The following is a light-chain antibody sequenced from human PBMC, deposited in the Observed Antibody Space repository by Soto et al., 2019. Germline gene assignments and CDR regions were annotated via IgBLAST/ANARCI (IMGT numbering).Light chain of an antibody. J-gene: IGKJ4*01. V-gene: IGKV1-39*01. CDR3: QQSYSTPLT. CDR1: QSISGY. CDR2: AAS. Sequence: DIQMTQSPSSLSASVGDRVTITCRASQSISGYLNWYQQKPGKAPNLLIYAASSLQSGVPSRFSGSGSGTDFTLTISSLQPEYFATYYCQQSYSTPLTFGGGTKVEIK.